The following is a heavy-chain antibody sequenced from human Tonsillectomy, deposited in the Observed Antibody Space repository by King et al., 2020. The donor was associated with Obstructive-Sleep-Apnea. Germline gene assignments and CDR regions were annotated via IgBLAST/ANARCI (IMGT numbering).Heavy chain of an antibody. CDR2: ISYDASNK. CDR3: AKDRRNDILTGPIYGMDV. D-gene: IGHD3-9*01. Sequence: VQLVESGGGVVQPGRSLRLSCAASGFTFSSYGMHWVRQAPGKGLEWVAVISYDASNKYYADSVKGRFTISRDNFKNTLYLQMNSLRAEDTAVYYCAKDRRNDILTGPIYGMDVWGQGTTVTVSS. V-gene: IGHV3-30*18. CDR1: GFTFSSYG. J-gene: IGHJ6*02.